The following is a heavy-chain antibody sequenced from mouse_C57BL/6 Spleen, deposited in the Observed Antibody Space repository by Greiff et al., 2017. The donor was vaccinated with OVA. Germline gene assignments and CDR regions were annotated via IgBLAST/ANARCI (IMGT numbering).Heavy chain of an antibody. V-gene: IGHV1-69*01. CDR1: GYTFTSYW. Sequence: QVQLQQPGAELVMPGASVKLSCKASGYTFTSYWMHWVKQRPGQGLEWIGEIDPSDSYTNYNQKFKGTSTLTVDKSSSTAYMQLSSLTSEDSAVCYCARSEGDYYGLLAYWGQGTLVTVSA. CDR2: IDPSDSYT. D-gene: IGHD1-1*01. CDR3: ARSEGDYYGLLAY. J-gene: IGHJ3*01.